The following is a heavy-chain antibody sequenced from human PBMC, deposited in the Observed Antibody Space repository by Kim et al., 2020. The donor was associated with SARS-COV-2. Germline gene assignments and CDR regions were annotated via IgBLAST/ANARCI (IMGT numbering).Heavy chain of an antibody. CDR1: GFTFSSYA. CDR3: AQGFPQYYYDSSGYLFDY. Sequence: GGSLRLSCAASGFTFSSYAMHWVRQAPGKGLEWVAVISYDGSNKYYADSVKGRFTISRDNSKNTLYLQMNSLRAEDTAVYYCAQGFPQYYYDSSGYLFDYWGQGTLVTVSS. D-gene: IGHD3-22*01. J-gene: IGHJ4*02. CDR2: ISYDGSNK. V-gene: IGHV3-30-3*01.